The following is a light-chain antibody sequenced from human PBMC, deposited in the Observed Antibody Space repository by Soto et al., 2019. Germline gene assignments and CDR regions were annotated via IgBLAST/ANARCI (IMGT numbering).Light chain of an antibody. Sequence: QPVLTQPPSVSGAPGQRVTISCTGSYSNIGAGYEVHWYQQIPGTAPKLLISGHNNRPSGVPDRFFGSKSGTSASLTIIGLQAEDEADYYCQSYDSSLSGSGVFGGGTTVTVL. CDR2: GHN. J-gene: IGLJ3*02. CDR3: QSYDSSLSGSGV. CDR1: YSNIGAGYE. V-gene: IGLV1-40*01.